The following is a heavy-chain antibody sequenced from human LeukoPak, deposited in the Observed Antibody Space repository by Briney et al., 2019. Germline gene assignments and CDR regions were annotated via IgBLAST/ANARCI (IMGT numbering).Heavy chain of an antibody. V-gene: IGHV3-11*03. Sequence: GGSLRLSCAASGFTFSDYYMSWIRQAPGKGLEWVSYISSSSSYTNYADSVKGRFTISGDNAKNSLYLQMNSLRAEDTAVYYCAISVYDSSGYARAFDYWGQGTLVTVSS. CDR3: AISVYDSSGYARAFDY. CDR1: GFTFSDYY. J-gene: IGHJ4*02. CDR2: ISSSSSYT. D-gene: IGHD3-22*01.